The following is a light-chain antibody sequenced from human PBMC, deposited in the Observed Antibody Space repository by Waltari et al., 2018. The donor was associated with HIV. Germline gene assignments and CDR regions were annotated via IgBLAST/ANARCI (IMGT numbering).Light chain of an antibody. J-gene: IGKJ2*01. Sequence: DIVMTQSPDSLAVSLGERATINCKSSQSVLSSSNNKNYLVWYQQKPGQPPKLLIYWASTRESGVPDRFSGSGSGTDFTLTISSLQAEDVAVYYCQQYYNTPYTFGQGTKLEIK. V-gene: IGKV4-1*01. CDR2: WAS. CDR3: QQYYNTPYT. CDR1: QSVLSSSNNKNY.